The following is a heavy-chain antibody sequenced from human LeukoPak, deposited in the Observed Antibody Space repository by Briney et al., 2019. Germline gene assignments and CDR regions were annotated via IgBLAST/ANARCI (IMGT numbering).Heavy chain of an antibody. CDR3: AKGGCSSTSCHFDY. CDR1: GFTVSSNY. Sequence: PGGSLRLSCAASGFTVSSNYMSWVRQAPGKGLEWVSAISGSGGSTYYSDSVKGRFTISRDNSKNTLYLQMNSLRAEDTAVYYCAKGGCSSTSCHFDYWGQGTLVTVSS. D-gene: IGHD2-2*01. J-gene: IGHJ4*02. V-gene: IGHV3-23*01. CDR2: ISGSGGST.